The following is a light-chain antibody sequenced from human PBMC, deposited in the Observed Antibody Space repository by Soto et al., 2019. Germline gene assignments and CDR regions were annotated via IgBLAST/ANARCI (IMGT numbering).Light chain of an antibody. CDR1: SSDVGGYKS. Sequence: QSVLTQPASVSGSPGQSITISCTGTSSDVGGYKSVSWYQQHPGKGPKLMIYEVSNRPSGVSNRFSGSKSGNTATLTISGLQAEDEADYYCSSYTSTTTRVFGTGTKVTVL. CDR2: EVS. CDR3: SSYTSTTTRV. V-gene: IGLV2-14*03. J-gene: IGLJ1*01.